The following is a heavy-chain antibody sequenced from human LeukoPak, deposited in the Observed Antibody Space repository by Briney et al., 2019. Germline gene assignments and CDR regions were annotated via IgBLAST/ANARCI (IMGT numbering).Heavy chain of an antibody. J-gene: IGHJ4*02. CDR3: ARGAAANPLHY. V-gene: IGHV1-69*06. D-gene: IGHD6-13*01. CDR1: GGTFSSYA. CDR2: IIPIFGTA. Sequence: GASVKVSCKASGGTFSSYAISWVRQAPGQGLEWMGGIIPIFGTANYAQKFQGRGTITADKSTSTAYMELSSLRSEDTAVYYCARGAAANPLHYWGPGTLVTVSS.